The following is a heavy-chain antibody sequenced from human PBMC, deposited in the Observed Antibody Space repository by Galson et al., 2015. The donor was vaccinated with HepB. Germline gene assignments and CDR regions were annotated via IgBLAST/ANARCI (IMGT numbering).Heavy chain of an antibody. V-gene: IGHV1-2*06. CDR3: ARGTAEVYGSGSYRVEDYYYYMDV. Sequence: SVKVSCKASGYTFTGYYMHWVRQAPGQGLEWMGRINPNSGGTNYAQKFQGRVTMTRDTSISTAYMELSRLRSDDTAVYYCARGTAEVYGSGSYRVEDYYYYMDVWGKGTTVTVSS. J-gene: IGHJ6*03. CDR2: INPNSGGT. CDR1: GYTFTGYY. D-gene: IGHD3-10*01.